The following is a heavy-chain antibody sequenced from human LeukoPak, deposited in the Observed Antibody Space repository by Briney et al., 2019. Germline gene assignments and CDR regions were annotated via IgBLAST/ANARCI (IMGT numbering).Heavy chain of an antibody. CDR2: ISNSGDT. CDR3: ARHSGFTSNV. V-gene: IGHV4/OR15-8*02. CDR1: GFTFSNYDI. D-gene: IGHD3-10*01. Sequence: GSLRLSCVTSGFTFSNYDINWVRQAPGKGLEWIGQISNSGDTMYSPSLKSRVTISLDKSKSHLSLDLTSVTAADTAVYYCARHSGFTSNVWGQGIMVTVSS. J-gene: IGHJ3*01.